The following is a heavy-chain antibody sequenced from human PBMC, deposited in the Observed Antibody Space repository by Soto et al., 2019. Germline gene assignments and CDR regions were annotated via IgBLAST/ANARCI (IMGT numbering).Heavy chain of an antibody. CDR1: GDAVISGSFY. CDR3: ARVVQDPRDPHSCDY. V-gene: IGHV4-61*01. D-gene: IGHD2-15*01. CDR2: IHYGGST. J-gene: IGHJ4*02. Sequence: SETLSLTCTVSGDAVISGSFYWSWLRQPPGKGLERLGYIHYGGSTSYNPSLRSRVTISADTPKKQFYLRLSSVTAADTALYYCARVVQDPRDPHSCDYWRQGTLVTGSS.